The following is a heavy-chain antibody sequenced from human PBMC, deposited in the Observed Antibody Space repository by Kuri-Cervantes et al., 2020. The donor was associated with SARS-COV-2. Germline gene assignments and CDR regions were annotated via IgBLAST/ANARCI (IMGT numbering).Heavy chain of an antibody. CDR1: GFTFSDYY. CDR2: ISSSSDYT. Sequence: GGSLRLSCAASGFTFSDYYMTWIRQAPGKGLEWVAYISSSSDYTNYADSVKGRFTISRDNAKNSLYLQMNSLRAEDAAVYYCTRNYDFWSGHMPSYYYYYMDVWGKGTMVTVSS. V-gene: IGHV3-11*03. J-gene: IGHJ6*03. CDR3: TRNYDFWSGHMPSYYYYYMDV. D-gene: IGHD3-3*01.